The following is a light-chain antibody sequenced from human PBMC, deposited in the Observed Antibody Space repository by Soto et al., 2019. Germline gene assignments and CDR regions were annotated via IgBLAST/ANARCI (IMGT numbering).Light chain of an antibody. V-gene: IGKV1-33*01. CDR2: DAS. CDR3: QQFDTLPQS. Sequence: DIQMPQSPSSLSASVGDRVTISCQASQDISKYLNWYQQHPGKAPRLLIYDASSLKAGVQSRCSGSGSGTDFTFTIDSRQPEDIATCFCQQFDTLPQSFGQGTKLEMK. CDR1: QDISKY. J-gene: IGKJ2*01.